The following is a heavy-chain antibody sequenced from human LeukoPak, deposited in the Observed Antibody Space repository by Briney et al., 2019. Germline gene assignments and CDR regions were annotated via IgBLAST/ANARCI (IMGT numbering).Heavy chain of an antibody. V-gene: IGHV3-20*04. CDR1: GFTFDDYG. Sequence: GGSLRLSCAASGFTFDDYGMSGVRQAPGKGLEWVSGINWNGGSTGYADSVKGRFTISRDNAKNSLYLQMNSLRAEDTALYYCARGGYYYDSSGFLYYFDSWGQGTLVTVSS. CDR2: INWNGGST. D-gene: IGHD3-22*01. CDR3: ARGGYYYDSSGFLYYFDS. J-gene: IGHJ4*02.